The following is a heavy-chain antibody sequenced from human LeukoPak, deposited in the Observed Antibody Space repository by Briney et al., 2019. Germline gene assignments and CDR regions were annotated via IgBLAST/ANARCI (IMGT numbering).Heavy chain of an antibody. Sequence: SGGSLRLSCAASGFTFSSYAMSWVRQAPGKGLEWVSAISGSGGSTYYADSVKGRFTISRDNSKNTLYLQMNSLRAEDTAVYYCAKDRTRVSYYFDYWGQGTLVTVSS. CDR1: GFTFSSYA. D-gene: IGHD3-16*01. CDR3: AKDRTRVSYYFDY. J-gene: IGHJ4*02. V-gene: IGHV3-23*01. CDR2: ISGSGGST.